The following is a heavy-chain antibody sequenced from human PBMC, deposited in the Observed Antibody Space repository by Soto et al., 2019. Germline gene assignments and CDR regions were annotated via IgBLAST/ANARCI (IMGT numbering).Heavy chain of an antibody. D-gene: IGHD2-2*01. V-gene: IGHV3-7*01. Sequence: QPRGFLRLSCAASAFIFTDYLMSWVRQAPGKGLEWVAIMDPSGSHRNYVDSVRGRFIISRDNAKNSLYLYMNSLRVEDTAVYYCARHDAAGTVDYWGHGTLVTSP. CDR1: AFIFTDYL. CDR3: ARHDAAGTVDY. J-gene: IGHJ4*01. CDR2: MDPSGSHR.